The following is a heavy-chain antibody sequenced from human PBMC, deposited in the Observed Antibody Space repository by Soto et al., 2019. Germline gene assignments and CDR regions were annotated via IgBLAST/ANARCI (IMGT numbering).Heavy chain of an antibody. CDR1: GFTFSSYW. J-gene: IGHJ5*02. D-gene: IGHD6-13*01. V-gene: IGHV3-74*01. Sequence: GGSLRLSCAASGFTFSSYWMHWVRQAPGKGLVWVSRINSDGSSTSYADSVKGRFTISRDNAKNTLYLQMNSLRAEDTAVYYCARAKPRLEQQWYNWFDPWGQGTLVTVSS. CDR2: INSDGSST. CDR3: ARAKPRLEQQWYNWFDP.